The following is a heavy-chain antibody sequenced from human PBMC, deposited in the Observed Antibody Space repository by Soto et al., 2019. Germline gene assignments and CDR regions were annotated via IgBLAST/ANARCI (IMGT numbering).Heavy chain of an antibody. CDR2: MSGSGGSE. V-gene: IGHV3-23*01. Sequence: EVQLLESGGGLVQRGGSLRLSCAASGFSFSTYAMSWVRQGPGKGLEWVSVMSGSGGSEYYADSVKGRFTISRDKTKNTLYLHMTSLRAEDTALYYCAKDRFPGYSYGHVFDYWGQGTLVTVSS. CDR3: AKDRFPGYSYGHVFDY. CDR1: GFSFSTYA. D-gene: IGHD5-18*01. J-gene: IGHJ4*02.